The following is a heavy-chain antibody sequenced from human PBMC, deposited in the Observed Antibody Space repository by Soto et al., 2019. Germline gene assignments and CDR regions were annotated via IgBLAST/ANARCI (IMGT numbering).Heavy chain of an antibody. CDR1: GFTFSSYA. V-gene: IGHV3-23*01. CDR3: AKDGPRLVPAAIVVTIDY. Sequence: GGSLRLSCAASGFTFSSYAMSWVRQAPGKGLEWVSAISGSGGSTYYADSVKGRFTISRDNSKNTLYLQMNSLRAEDTAVYYCAKDGPRLVPAAIVVTIDYWGQGTLVTVSS. CDR2: ISGSGGST. J-gene: IGHJ4*02. D-gene: IGHD2-2*01.